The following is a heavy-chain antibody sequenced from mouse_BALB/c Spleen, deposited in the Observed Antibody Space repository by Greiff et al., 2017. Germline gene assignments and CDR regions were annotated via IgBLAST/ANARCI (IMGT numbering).Heavy chain of an antibody. CDR1: GFTFTDYF. J-gene: IGHJ4*01. CDR3: ARDVDDSSSRYYAMDY. CDR2: IRNKANGYTT. Sequence: DVLLVESGGGLVQPGGSLRLSCATSGFTFTDYFMRWVRQPPGQALEWLGFIRNKANGYTTEYSVSVKGRFTTSRDNSQSFLYLPMNTLRAEASATYYCARDVDDSSSRYYAMDYWGQGTSVTVSS. V-gene: IGHV7-3*02. D-gene: IGHD1-1*01.